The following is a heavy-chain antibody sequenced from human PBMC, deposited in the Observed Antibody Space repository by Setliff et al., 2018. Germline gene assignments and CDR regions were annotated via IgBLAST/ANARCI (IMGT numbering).Heavy chain of an antibody. J-gene: IGHJ6*03. CDR3: ARGTTNLNYYYYMDV. V-gene: IGHV4-34*01. D-gene: IGHD4-4*01. CDR2: INHSGDT. Sequence: SETLSLTCTVSGGSISSYYWSWIRQSPGKGLEWIGEINHSGDTNYNPSLKSRLTISVDTSKNQFSLKLSSVTAADTAVYYCARGTTNLNYYYYMDVWGKGTTVTVSS. CDR1: GGSISSYY.